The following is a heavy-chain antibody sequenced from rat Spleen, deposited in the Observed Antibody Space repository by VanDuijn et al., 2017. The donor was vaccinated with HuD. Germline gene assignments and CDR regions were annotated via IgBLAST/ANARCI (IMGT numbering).Heavy chain of an antibody. CDR1: GFTFSAAA. D-gene: IGHD1-12*02. CDR3: TREGVITMMVAPFDY. CDR2: IGTGGGDT. V-gene: IGHV5-46*01. Sequence: EVQLVEAGGGLVQPKESLKISCAASGFTFSAAAMYWVRQAPGKGLEWVATIGTGGGDTYYRDSVRGRFTISRNNAKNTLYLQMNSPTSEDTATYYCTREGVITMMVAPFDYWGQGTLVTVSS. J-gene: IGHJ3*01.